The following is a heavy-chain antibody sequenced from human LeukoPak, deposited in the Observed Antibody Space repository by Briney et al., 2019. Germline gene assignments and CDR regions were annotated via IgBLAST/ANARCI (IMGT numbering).Heavy chain of an antibody. CDR2: ISYDGSNK. D-gene: IGHD3-3*01. Sequence: LPGRSLRLSCAASGFTFSSSAMHWVRQAPGKGLEWVAVISYDGSNKYYADSVKGRFTISRDNSKNTLHLQMNSLRAEDTAVYYCARGIRFLEGLSPGPSSMDVWGQGTTVTVSS. CDR3: ARGIRFLEGLSPGPSSMDV. V-gene: IGHV3-30-3*01. CDR1: GFTFSSSA. J-gene: IGHJ6*02.